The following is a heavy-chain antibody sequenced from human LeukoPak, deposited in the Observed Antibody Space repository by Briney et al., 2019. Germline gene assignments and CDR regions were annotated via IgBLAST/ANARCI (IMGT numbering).Heavy chain of an antibody. Sequence: PSGGSLRLSCAASGFTFSTYSMNWVSQAPGKGLEWVSYISSSSSTIYYADSVKGRFTIFRDNPKNTLYLQMNSLRAEDTAVYYCAKEPEEDLGLANYYYGMDVWGQGTTVAVSS. J-gene: IGHJ6*02. CDR2: ISSSSSTI. CDR1: GFTFSTYS. V-gene: IGHV3-48*04. D-gene: IGHD3-16*01. CDR3: AKEPEEDLGLANYYYGMDV.